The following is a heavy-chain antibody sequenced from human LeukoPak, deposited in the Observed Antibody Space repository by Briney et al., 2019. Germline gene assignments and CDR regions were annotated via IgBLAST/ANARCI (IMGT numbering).Heavy chain of an antibody. V-gene: IGHV7-4-1*02. CDR2: IDTTTGNP. J-gene: IGHJ4*02. CDR1: GYTFTSYD. D-gene: IGHD3-10*01. Sequence: ASVNVSCKASGYTFTSYDINWVRQATGQGLEWMGNIDTTTGNPRYAQDFTGRFVFSLDTSVSTAYLQITSLKADDTAAYYCVRGTPTPGMDYWGQGTQVTVSS. CDR3: VRGTPTPGMDY.